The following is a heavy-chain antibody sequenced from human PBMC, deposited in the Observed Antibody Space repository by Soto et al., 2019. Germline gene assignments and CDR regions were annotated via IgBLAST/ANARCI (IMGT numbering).Heavy chain of an antibody. CDR1: GLTLHDHA. J-gene: IGHJ4*02. CDR3: GKDIGPGGLDY. V-gene: IGHV3-9*01. D-gene: IGHD2-2*01. CDR2: IGWNSDRI. Sequence: EVQLVESGGGLVQPGRSLRLTCEGSGLTLHDHAMRWVRQAPGKGLEWVSGIGWNSDRIGYADSVKGRFTISRDNAKNSLYLQMGSLRPEDTAMYYCGKDIGPGGLDYRGQGTLVTVSS.